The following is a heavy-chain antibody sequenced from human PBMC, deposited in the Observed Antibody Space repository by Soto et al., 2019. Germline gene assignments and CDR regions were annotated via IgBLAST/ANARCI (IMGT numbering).Heavy chain of an antibody. J-gene: IGHJ3*02. D-gene: IGHD4-17*01. CDR3: AKDGGTIDYDYGDYCSQNAFDI. CDR1: GFTFSSYA. Sequence: EVQLLESGGGLVQPGGSLRLSCAASGFTFSSYAMSWVRQAPGKGLEWVSAISGSGGSTYYADSVKGRFTISRDNSKNTLYLQMNSLRAEDTAVYYCAKDGGTIDYDYGDYCSQNAFDIWGQGTRVTVSA. CDR2: ISGSGGST. V-gene: IGHV3-23*01.